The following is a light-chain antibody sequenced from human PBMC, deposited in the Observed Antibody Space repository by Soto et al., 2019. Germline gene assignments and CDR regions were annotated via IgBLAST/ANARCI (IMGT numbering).Light chain of an antibody. CDR2: RTS. CDR3: KQYKEWPPFT. CDR1: QSISSN. V-gene: IGKV3-15*01. J-gene: IGKJ5*01. Sequence: EIVMTQSPATLSVSPGERATLSCRASQSISSNLAWYQQKPGQAPRLLMFRTSTRATGIPARFSGSGSGTEFTLSISSLQSEDSAVYYCKQYKEWPPFTFGQGTRLEIK.